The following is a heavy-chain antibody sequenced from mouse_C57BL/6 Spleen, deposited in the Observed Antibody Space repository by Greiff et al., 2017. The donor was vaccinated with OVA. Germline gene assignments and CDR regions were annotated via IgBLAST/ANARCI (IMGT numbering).Heavy chain of an antibody. V-gene: IGHV3-6*01. CDR3: ARGGTFSFFDY. CDR1: GYSITSGYY. CDR2: ISYDGSN. J-gene: IGHJ2*01. D-gene: IGHD3-3*01. Sequence: EVHLVESGPGLVKPSQSLSLTCSVTGYSITSGYYWNWIRQFPGNKLEWMGYISYDGSNNYNPSLKNRISITRDTSKNQFFLKLNSVTTEDTATYYCARGGTFSFFDYWGQGTTLTVSS.